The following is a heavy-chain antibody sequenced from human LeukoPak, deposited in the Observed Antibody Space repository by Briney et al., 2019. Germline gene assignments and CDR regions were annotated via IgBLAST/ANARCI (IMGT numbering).Heavy chain of an antibody. CDR2: INSAGIST. Sequence: GGSLRLSCTASGFTFSSYWMHWVRQAPGKGLVWVSCINSAGISTNYADSVKGRFTISRDNAKNTLYLQMNSLRAEDTAIYYCGRDIATAVDYWGLGTLVTVSS. V-gene: IGHV3-74*01. D-gene: IGHD6-13*01. CDR1: GFTFSSYW. CDR3: GRDIATAVDY. J-gene: IGHJ4*02.